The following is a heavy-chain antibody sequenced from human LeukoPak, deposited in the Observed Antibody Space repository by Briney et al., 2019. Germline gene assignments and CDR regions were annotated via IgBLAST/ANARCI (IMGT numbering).Heavy chain of an antibody. CDR1: GGSISSYY. Sequence: SETLSLTCTVSGGSISSYYWSWIRQPPGKGLECIGYIYYSGSTNYNPSLKSRVTISVDTSKNQFSLKLSSVTAADTAVYYCAREVNYYDSSGHFDYWGQGILVTVSS. V-gene: IGHV4-59*01. CDR3: AREVNYYDSSGHFDY. D-gene: IGHD3-22*01. CDR2: IYYSGST. J-gene: IGHJ4*02.